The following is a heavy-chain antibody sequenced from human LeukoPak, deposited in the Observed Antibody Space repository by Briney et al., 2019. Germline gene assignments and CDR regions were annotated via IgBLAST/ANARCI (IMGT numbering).Heavy chain of an antibody. CDR2: ISGYSGYT. D-gene: IGHD6-13*01. CDR3: AHSSSWYSSRGAFDI. Sequence: ASVKVSCKASGYRFTSYGITWVRQAPGQGLEWMGWISGYSGYTNYAQELQDRVTMTIDTSTKTAYMEMRSLRIDDTAVYYCAHSSSWYSSRGAFDIWGQGTMVTVSS. J-gene: IGHJ3*02. CDR1: GYRFTSYG. V-gene: IGHV1-18*01.